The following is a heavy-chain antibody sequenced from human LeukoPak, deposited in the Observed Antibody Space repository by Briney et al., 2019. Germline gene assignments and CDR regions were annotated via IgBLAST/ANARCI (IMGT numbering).Heavy chain of an antibody. CDR3: ARPRDGYNWAFDY. CDR1: GGTFSSYA. CDR2: IIPIFGTA. D-gene: IGHD5-24*01. V-gene: IGHV1-69*13. Sequence: GASVKVSCKASGGTFSSYAISWVRQAPGQGLEWMGGIIPIFGTANYAQKFQGRVTITADESTSTAYMELSSLRSEDTAVYYCARPRDGYNWAFDYWGQGTLVTVSS. J-gene: IGHJ4*02.